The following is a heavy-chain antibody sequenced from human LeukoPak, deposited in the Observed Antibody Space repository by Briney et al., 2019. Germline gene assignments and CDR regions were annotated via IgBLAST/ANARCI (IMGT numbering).Heavy chain of an antibody. CDR2: INHSGST. CDR1: GGSFSGYY. Sequence: SETLSLTCAVYGGSFSGYYWSWLRQPPGKALEWIGEINHSGSTNYNPSLKSRVTISVHTSKNQFSLKLSSVTAADTAVYYCARQGTYSSSWRWSPPLDYWGQGTLVTVSS. D-gene: IGHD6-13*01. CDR3: ARQGTYSSSWRWSPPLDY. J-gene: IGHJ4*02. V-gene: IGHV4-34*01.